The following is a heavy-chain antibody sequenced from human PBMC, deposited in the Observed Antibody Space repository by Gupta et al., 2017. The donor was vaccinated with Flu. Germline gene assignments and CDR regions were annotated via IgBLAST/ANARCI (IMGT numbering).Heavy chain of an antibody. CDR1: GFIFSDYY. J-gene: IGHJ2*01. Sequence: QVQLVESGGGLVKPGGSLRLSCVASGFIFSDYYMSWVRQAPGKGLEWVSYISSSGHSIYYADSLKGRFTISRDDAKNSVYLQMNRLRAEDSAVYYCARVSGAWLRYFDLWGRVTLVTVSS. D-gene: IGHD5-12*01. V-gene: IGHV3-11*01. CDR2: ISSSGHSI. CDR3: ARVSGAWLRYFDL.